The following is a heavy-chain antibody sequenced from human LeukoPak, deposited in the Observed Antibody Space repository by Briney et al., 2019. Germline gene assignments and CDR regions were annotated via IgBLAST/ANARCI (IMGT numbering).Heavy chain of an antibody. CDR1: GFSLSTGGVG. CDR3: AHLLGSLYRNSGSYYGAFDI. Sequence: ESGPTLVNPTQTLTLTCTFSGFSLSTGGVGVGWIRQPPGKALEWLALIYWDNDKRYSPSLKNRLTITKDTSKNQVVLTMTNMDPVDTATYYCAHLLGSLYRNSGSYYGAFDIWGQGTMVTVSS. D-gene: IGHD1-26*01. CDR2: IYWDNDK. J-gene: IGHJ3*02. V-gene: IGHV2-5*02.